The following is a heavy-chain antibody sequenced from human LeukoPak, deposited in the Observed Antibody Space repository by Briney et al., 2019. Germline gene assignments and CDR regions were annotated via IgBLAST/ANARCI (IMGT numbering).Heavy chain of an antibody. D-gene: IGHD3-10*01. J-gene: IGHJ6*03. CDR1: GFTFSSYG. V-gene: IGHV3-30*18. CDR2: ISYDGSNK. CDR3: AKDRKVRGVAPYYYYYIDV. Sequence: GRSLRLSCAASGFTFSSYGMHWVRQDPGKGLEWVAVISYDGSNKYYANSVKGRFTISRDNSKNTLYLQMNSLRAEDAAVYYCAKDRKVRGVAPYYYYYIDVWGKGTTVTVSS.